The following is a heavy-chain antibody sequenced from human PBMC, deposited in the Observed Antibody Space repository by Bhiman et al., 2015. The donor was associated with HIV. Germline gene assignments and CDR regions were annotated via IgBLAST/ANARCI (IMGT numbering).Heavy chain of an antibody. J-gene: IGHJ6*02. D-gene: IGHD3-3*01. CDR2: ITTSSSYI. Sequence: EVQLVESGGGLVKPGGSLRLSCAASGFTFSPYTMNWVRQAPGKGLEWVSSITTSSSYIYYTDSVKGRFTISRDNAKNSLYLQMNSLRAEDTAVYYCARTGVRVFGVFMYYGMDVWGQGTTVTVSS. CDR1: GFTFSPYT. CDR3: ARTGVRVFGVFMYYGMDV. V-gene: IGHV3-21*03.